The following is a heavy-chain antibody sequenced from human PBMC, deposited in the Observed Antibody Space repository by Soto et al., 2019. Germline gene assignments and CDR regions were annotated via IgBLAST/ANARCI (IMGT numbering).Heavy chain of an antibody. CDR2: IGADSGNT. D-gene: IGHD3-9*01. V-gene: IGHV1-58*01. CDR3: ARWLSFEWLLSGDWFDP. CDR1: GFTFTSSA. J-gene: IGHJ5*02. Sequence: SVKVSCKASGFTFTSSAVQWVRQARGQRLEWMGWIGADSGNTNYAQKLQGRVTMTTDTSTSTAYMELRSLRSHDTAVYYSARWLSFEWLLSGDWFDPWGQGTLVTVSS.